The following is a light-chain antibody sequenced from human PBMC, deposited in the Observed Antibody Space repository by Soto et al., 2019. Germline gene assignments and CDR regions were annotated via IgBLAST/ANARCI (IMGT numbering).Light chain of an antibody. J-gene: IGKJ5*01. Sequence: EIVLTQSPATLSLSPGERATLSCGASQRVRSSYLAWYQQKPGLAPRLLTYDASSRATGIPARFSGSGSGTEFTLTISSLQPDDFATYYCQQYNNYCTFGQGTRLEI. V-gene: IGKV3D-20*01. CDR3: QQYNNYCT. CDR1: QRVRSSY. CDR2: DAS.